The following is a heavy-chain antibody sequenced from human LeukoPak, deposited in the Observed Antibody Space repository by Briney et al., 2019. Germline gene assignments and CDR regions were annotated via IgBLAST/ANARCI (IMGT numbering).Heavy chain of an antibody. J-gene: IGHJ4*02. CDR2: IRNKAYGGTT. CDR1: GFTFGDHA. D-gene: IGHD6-13*01. Sequence: PGGSLRLSCTASGFTFGDHAMSWVRQAPGKGLEWVSIIRNKAYGGTTEYAASVKGRFTISRDDSKSIAYLQMNSLKTEDTAVYYCIRDFGIATPYYFDYWGQGTLVTVSS. CDR3: IRDFGIATPYYFDY. V-gene: IGHV3-49*04.